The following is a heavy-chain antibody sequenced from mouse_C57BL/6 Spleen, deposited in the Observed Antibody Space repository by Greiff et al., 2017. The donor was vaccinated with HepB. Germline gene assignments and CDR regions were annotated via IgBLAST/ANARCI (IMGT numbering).Heavy chain of an antibody. J-gene: IGHJ1*03. CDR2: ISSGSSTI. CDR1: GFTFSDYG. V-gene: IGHV5-17*01. Sequence: EVKLMESGGGLVKPGGSLKLSCAASGFTFSDYGMHWVRQAPEKGLEWVAYISSGSSTIYYADTVKGRFTISRDNAKNTLFLQMTSLRSEDTAMYYCARPGTEDWYFDVWGTGTTVTVSS. CDR3: ARPGTEDWYFDV. D-gene: IGHD4-1*01.